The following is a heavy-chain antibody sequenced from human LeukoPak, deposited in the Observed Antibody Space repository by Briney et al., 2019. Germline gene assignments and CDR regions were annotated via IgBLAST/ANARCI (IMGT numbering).Heavy chain of an antibody. CDR3: ATPSLHYYDSSGYYPPDAFDI. D-gene: IGHD3-22*01. CDR1: GYSFTSYW. Sequence: GESLKISCKGSGYSFTSYWIGWVRQMPGKGLERMGIIYPGDSDTRYSPSFQGQVTISADKSISTAYLQWSSLKASDTAMYYCATPSLHYYDSSGYYPPDAFDIWGQGTMVTVSS. CDR2: IYPGDSDT. J-gene: IGHJ3*02. V-gene: IGHV5-51*01.